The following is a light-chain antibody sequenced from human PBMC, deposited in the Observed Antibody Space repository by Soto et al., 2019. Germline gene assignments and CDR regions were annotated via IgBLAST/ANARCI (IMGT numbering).Light chain of an antibody. Sequence: QSVLSQQPSVSGAPGRRVTISCTGSSSNNGAGYDVLWYQQLPGTAPKLLIYGNSNRPSGVPDRFSGSKSGTSASMASPGLQAEDEAHYYCQSHESSQSGSYVFGAGTKVPV. CDR3: QSHESSQSGSYV. J-gene: IGLJ1*01. CDR2: GNS. CDR1: SSNNGAGYD. V-gene: IGLV1-40*01.